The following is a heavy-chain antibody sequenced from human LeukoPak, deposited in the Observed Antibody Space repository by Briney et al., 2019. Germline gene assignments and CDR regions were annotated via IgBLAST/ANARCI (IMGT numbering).Heavy chain of an antibody. Sequence: SETLSLTCTVSGGSISSYYWSWIRQPAGKGLEWIGRIYTSGSTNYNPSLKSRVTMSVDTSKNQFSLKLSSVTAADTAVYYCARAGYYDSSGPPIRFDPWGQGTLVTVSS. V-gene: IGHV4-4*07. CDR2: IYTSGST. D-gene: IGHD3-22*01. J-gene: IGHJ5*02. CDR3: ARAGYYDSSGPPIRFDP. CDR1: GGSISSYY.